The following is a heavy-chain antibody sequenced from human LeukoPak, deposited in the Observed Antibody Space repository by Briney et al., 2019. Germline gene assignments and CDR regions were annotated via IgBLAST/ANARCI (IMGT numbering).Heavy chain of an antibody. V-gene: IGHV5-51*01. D-gene: IGHD3/OR15-3a*01. Sequence: GESLKISCKGSGYTFTSYWIGWVRQMPGKGLEWMGIIFPGDPDTRYSPSFQGQVTISADKSISTAYLQWSGLKASDTAMYYCARHTTILDPLSPWGQGTLVTVSS. CDR2: IFPGDPDT. CDR1: GYTFTSYW. CDR3: ARHTTILDPLSP. J-gene: IGHJ5*02.